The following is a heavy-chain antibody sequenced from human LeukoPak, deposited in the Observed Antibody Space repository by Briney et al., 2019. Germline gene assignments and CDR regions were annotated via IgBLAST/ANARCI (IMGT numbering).Heavy chain of an antibody. V-gene: IGHV4-59*01. CDR1: GGSISSYY. CDR3: ARTTEGGYTYNYFYYYYMDV. CDR2: IYYSGGT. J-gene: IGHJ6*03. Sequence: SETLSLTCTVSGGSISSYYWSWIRQPPGKGLEWIGYIYYSGGTNYNPSLKSRVTISVDTSKNQFSLKLSSVTAADTAVYYCARTTEGGYTYNYFYYYYMDVWGKGTTVTISS. D-gene: IGHD5-18*01.